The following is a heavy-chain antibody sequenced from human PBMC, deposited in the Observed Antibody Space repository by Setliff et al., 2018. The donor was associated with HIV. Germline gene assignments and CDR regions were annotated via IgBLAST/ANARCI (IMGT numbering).Heavy chain of an antibody. D-gene: IGHD2-8*01. CDR1: GGSISSYY. CDR3: VRDAEGVAAGAIYFYMDV. V-gene: IGHV4-4*09. Sequence: PSETLSLTCTVSGGSISSYYWSWIRQPPGKGLEWIGYIYTSGSTNYNPSLKSRVTISVDTSKNQFSLKMNSATAADTALYYCVRDAEGVAAGAIYFYMDVWGKGTTVTVSS. J-gene: IGHJ6*03. CDR2: IYTSGST.